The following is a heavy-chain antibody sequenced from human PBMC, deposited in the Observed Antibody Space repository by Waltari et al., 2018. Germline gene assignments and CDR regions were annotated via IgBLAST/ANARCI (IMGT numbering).Heavy chain of an antibody. CDR3: ARGTTVTTALDV. Sequence: EVQLVESGGGLVKPGGSLRLSCAASGFTFSSYSMNWVRQAPGKGLEWVSSISSSSSYIYYADSVKGRFTISRDNAKNSLYLQMNSLRAEDTAVYYSARGTTVTTALDVWGKGTTVTVSS. D-gene: IGHD4-17*01. CDR1: GFTFSSYS. CDR2: ISSSSSYI. V-gene: IGHV3-21*01. J-gene: IGHJ6*04.